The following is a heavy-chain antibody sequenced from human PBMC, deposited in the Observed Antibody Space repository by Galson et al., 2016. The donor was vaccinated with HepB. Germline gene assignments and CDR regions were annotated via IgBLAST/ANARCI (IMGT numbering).Heavy chain of an antibody. J-gene: IGHJ3*01. Sequence: SLRLSCAASGFVFHEFAIHWVRQVPGKGLQWVSGIGWNSGNSAYEDSVKGRFTISRDNGKSSLYLQMDSLRAEDTAVYYRVKATLASVTGRDAFDLWGQGTMVTVSS. D-gene: IGHD1-14*01. CDR2: IGWNSGNS. CDR1: GFVFHEFA. CDR3: VKATLASVTGRDAFDL. V-gene: IGHV3-9*01.